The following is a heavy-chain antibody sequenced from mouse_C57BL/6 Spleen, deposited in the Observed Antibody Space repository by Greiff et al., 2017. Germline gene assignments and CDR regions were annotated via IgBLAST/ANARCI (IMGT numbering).Heavy chain of an antibody. CDR2: INPNNGGT. V-gene: IGHV1-26*01. Sequence: EVQLQQSGPELVKPGASVKISCKASGYTFTDYYMNWVKQSPGKSLEWIGDINPNNGGTSYNQKFKGKATLTVDKSSSTAYMELRSLTSEDSAVYYCAGDTVVRGKAWFAYWGQGTLVTVAA. D-gene: IGHD1-1*01. J-gene: IGHJ3*01. CDR3: AGDTVVRGKAWFAY. CDR1: GYTFTDYY.